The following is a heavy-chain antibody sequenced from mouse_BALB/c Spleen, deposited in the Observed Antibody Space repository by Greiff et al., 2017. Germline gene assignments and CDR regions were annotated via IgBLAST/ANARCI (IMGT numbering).Heavy chain of an antibody. Sequence: QVQLKESGPGLVAPSQSLSITCTVSGFSLTGYGVNWVRQPPGKGLEWLGMIWGDGSTDYNSALKSRLSISKDNSKSQVFLKMNSLQTDDTARYYCAREDLLGGMDYWGQGTSVTISS. CDR2: IWGDGST. CDR1: GFSLTGYG. J-gene: IGHJ4*01. V-gene: IGHV2-6-7*01. CDR3: AREDLLGGMDY. D-gene: IGHD2-1*01.